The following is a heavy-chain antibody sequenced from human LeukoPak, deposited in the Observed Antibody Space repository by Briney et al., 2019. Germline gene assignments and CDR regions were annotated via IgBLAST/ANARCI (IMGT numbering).Heavy chain of an antibody. V-gene: IGHV3-23*01. Sequence: GGSLRLSCAASGFTFSSAAMTWVRQAPGKGLEWVSTVTGSDDRTYYADSVKGRFTISRDYSKNTLHLQMNSLRAEDTAVYYCAKEAGLNWFDPWGQGTLVTVSS. CDR1: GFTFSSAA. CDR2: VTGSDDRT. J-gene: IGHJ5*02. CDR3: AKEAGLNWFDP.